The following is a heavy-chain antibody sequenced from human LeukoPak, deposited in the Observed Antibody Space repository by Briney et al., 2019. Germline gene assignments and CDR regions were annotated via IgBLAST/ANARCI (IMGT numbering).Heavy chain of an antibody. CDR2: IFYSGST. Sequence: SETLSLTCTVSGGSISSYYWSWIRQPPGKGLEWIGYIFYSGSTTYNPSLKIRVTISVDTSKNQFSLKLSSVTAADTAVYYCARATSYYYDSSGYYIDYWGQGTLVTVSS. CDR3: ARATSYYYDSSGYYIDY. D-gene: IGHD3-22*01. V-gene: IGHV4-59*01. CDR1: GGSISSYY. J-gene: IGHJ4*02.